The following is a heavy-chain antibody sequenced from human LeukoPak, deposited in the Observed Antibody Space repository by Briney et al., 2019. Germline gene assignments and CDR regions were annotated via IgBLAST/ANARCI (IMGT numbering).Heavy chain of an antibody. CDR3: ARLVIFPYYYGMDV. CDR2: IYYSGST. CDR1: GGSISSYY. Sequence: SETLSLTCTVSGGSISSYYWSWIRQPPEKGLEWIGYIYYSGSTNYNPSLKSRVTISVDTSKNQFSLKLSSVTAADTAVYYCARLVIFPYYYGMDVWGQGTTVTVSS. J-gene: IGHJ6*02. V-gene: IGHV4-59*08. D-gene: IGHD2-21*01.